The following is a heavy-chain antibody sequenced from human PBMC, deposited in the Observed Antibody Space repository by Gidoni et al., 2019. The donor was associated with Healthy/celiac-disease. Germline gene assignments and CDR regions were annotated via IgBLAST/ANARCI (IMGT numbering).Heavy chain of an antibody. Sequence: QVQLQESGPGLVKPSQTLSLTCTVSGGSISRGSYYWSWIRQPAGKGLEWIGRIYTSGSTNYNPSLKSRVTISVDTSKNQFSLKLSSVTAADTAVYYCARDSSHYYDSSGSDAFDIWGQGTMVTVSS. CDR3: ARDSSHYYDSSGSDAFDI. D-gene: IGHD3-22*01. V-gene: IGHV4-61*02. J-gene: IGHJ3*02. CDR2: IYTSGST. CDR1: GGSISRGSYY.